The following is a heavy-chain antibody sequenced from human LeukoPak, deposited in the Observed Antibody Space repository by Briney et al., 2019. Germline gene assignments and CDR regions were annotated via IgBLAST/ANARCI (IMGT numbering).Heavy chain of an antibody. J-gene: IGHJ6*02. Sequence: SETLSLTCTVSGGSISSSSYYWGWIRQPPGKGLEWIGSIYYSGSTYYNPSLKSRVTISVDTSKNQFSLKLSSVTAADTAVYYCAGLDSGSFVYYYYDMDVWGQGTTVTVSS. D-gene: IGHD1-26*01. CDR3: AGLDSGSFVYYYYDMDV. CDR2: IYYSGST. V-gene: IGHV4-39*01. CDR1: GGSISSSSYY.